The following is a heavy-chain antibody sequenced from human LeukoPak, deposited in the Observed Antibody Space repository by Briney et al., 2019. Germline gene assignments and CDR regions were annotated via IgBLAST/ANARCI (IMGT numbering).Heavy chain of an antibody. Sequence: ASVKVSCKASGYTFTGYYMHRVRQAPGQGLEWMGWINPNSGGTNYAQKFQGRVTMTRDTSISTAYMELSRLRSDDTAVYYCARGLYSSGWSPDYWGQGTLVTVSS. CDR1: GYTFTGYY. CDR3: ARGLYSSGWSPDY. V-gene: IGHV1-2*02. D-gene: IGHD6-19*01. CDR2: INPNSGGT. J-gene: IGHJ4*02.